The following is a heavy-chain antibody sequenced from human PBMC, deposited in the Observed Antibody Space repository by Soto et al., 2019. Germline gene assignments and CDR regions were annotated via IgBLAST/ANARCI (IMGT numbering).Heavy chain of an antibody. CDR1: GDSISSSSYY. Sequence: PSETLSLTCTVSGDSISSSSYYWGWIRQPPGKGLEWIGGVYYSGNTHYNPSLKSRVTISIDTYKRHFSLRLSSVAAADTAVYYCARFYDSSDYWMALIDYWGQGTLVTVSS. CDR3: ARFYDSSDYWMALIDY. J-gene: IGHJ4*02. CDR2: VYYSGNT. V-gene: IGHV4-39*02. D-gene: IGHD3-22*01.